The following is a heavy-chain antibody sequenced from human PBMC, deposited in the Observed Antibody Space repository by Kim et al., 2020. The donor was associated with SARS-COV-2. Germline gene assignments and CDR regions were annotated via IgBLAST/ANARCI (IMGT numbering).Heavy chain of an antibody. CDR2: INAGNGNT. CDR1: GYTFTSYA. V-gene: IGHV1-3*01. CDR3: ARVLLWFGDFGTFDP. J-gene: IGHJ5*02. D-gene: IGHD3-10*01. Sequence: ASVKVSCKASGYTFTSYAMHWVRQAPGQRLEWMGWINAGNGNTKYSQKFQGRVTITRDTSASTAYMGLSSLRSEDTAVYYCARVLLWFGDFGTFDPWGQGTLVTVSS.